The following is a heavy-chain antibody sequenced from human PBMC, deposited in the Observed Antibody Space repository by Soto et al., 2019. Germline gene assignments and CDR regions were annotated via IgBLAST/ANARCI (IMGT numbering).Heavy chain of an antibody. CDR3: AREVVETSSLWLEP. Sequence: RASVKVSCKVSGSRFSNYVISWVRQAPGHVLEWLGRIIPIFNSTKYAQSFQGRVTITADKSTSTASLELSSLRSDDTAVYYCAREVVETSSLWLEPWGQGTMVTVSS. D-gene: IGHD6-6*01. CDR1: GSRFSNYV. CDR2: IIPIFNST. V-gene: IGHV1-69*06. J-gene: IGHJ5*02.